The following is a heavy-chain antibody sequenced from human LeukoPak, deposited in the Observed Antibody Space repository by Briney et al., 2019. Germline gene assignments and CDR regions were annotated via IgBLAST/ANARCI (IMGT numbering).Heavy chain of an antibody. CDR2: IDGSGDKT. CDR1: GFTFSNFA. CDR3: AKVQFNWGPIDY. V-gene: IGHV3-23*01. Sequence: GGSLRLSCAASGFTFSNFAIRWVRQVPGRGLEWVSSIDGSGDKTHYPDSVRGRFTVSRDNSKHTLYLQMNSLRVEDTATYFCAKVQFNWGPIDYWGQGTPVIVSS. D-gene: IGHD7-27*01. J-gene: IGHJ4*02.